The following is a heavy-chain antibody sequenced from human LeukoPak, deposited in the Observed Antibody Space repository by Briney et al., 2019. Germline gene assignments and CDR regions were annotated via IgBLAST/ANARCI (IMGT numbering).Heavy chain of an antibody. V-gene: IGHV1-2*06. Sequence: ASVKVSCKASGYTFTAYYMHWVRQAPGQGLEWMGRINPNSGGTNYAQIFQGRVTMTRDTSITTAYLELSRLRFDDTAVYYCARGWGTYYFDYWGQGTLVTVSS. J-gene: IGHJ4*02. CDR3: ARGWGTYYFDY. CDR1: GYTFTAYY. D-gene: IGHD3-16*01. CDR2: INPNSGGT.